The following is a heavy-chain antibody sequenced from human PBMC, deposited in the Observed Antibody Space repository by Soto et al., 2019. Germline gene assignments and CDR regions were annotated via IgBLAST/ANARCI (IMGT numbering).Heavy chain of an antibody. CDR1: GGSFSTSS. J-gene: IGHJ4*02. D-gene: IGHD2-21*02. CDR3: ARGGHVVVVTAALDY. V-gene: IGHV1-69*05. Sequence: SVKVSCKASGGSFSTSSINWVRQAPGQRPEWMANILPIFGTADYAQKFQGRVTMTRDTSTSTLYMELTSLTSDDTAIYYCARGGHVVVVTAALDYWGQGTLVTVSS. CDR2: ILPIFGTA.